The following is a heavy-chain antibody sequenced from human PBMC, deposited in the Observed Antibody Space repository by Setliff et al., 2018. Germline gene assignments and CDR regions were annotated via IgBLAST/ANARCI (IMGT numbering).Heavy chain of an antibody. Sequence: LSETLSLPCTVSGDTLSVYYWSWVRQSPGQGLEWIGNIYYSGSAFYNPSLKSRVTISVDTSKTQFSLKLSSVTAADTAVYYCARGPNTYDSSGYYYRAGYYYYMDVWGKGTTVTVSS. J-gene: IGHJ6*03. V-gene: IGHV4-59*04. CDR3: ARGPNTYDSSGYYYRAGYYYYMDV. D-gene: IGHD3-22*01. CDR1: GDTLSVYY. CDR2: IYYSGSA.